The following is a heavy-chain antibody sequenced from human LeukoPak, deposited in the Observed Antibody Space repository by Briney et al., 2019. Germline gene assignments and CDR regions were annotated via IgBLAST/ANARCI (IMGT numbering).Heavy chain of an antibody. Sequence: ASLRVSCKASGYYFTGHYMHSVRQAPGQGLEWMGWINPNSGGTNYAQKFQGRVTMTRDTSITTVYMELSRLRSDDTAVYYCARERIPVAGWFDPWGQGTLVTVSS. D-gene: IGHD6-19*01. J-gene: IGHJ5*02. CDR3: ARERIPVAGWFDP. V-gene: IGHV1-2*02. CDR1: GYYFTGHY. CDR2: INPNSGGT.